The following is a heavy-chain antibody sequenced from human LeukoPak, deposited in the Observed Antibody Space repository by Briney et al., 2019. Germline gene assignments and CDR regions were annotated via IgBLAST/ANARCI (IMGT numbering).Heavy chain of an antibody. J-gene: IGHJ3*02. V-gene: IGHV4-34*01. CDR2: INHSGST. CDR1: GGSFSGYY. CDR3: ARATLGGAFDI. Sequence: SETLSLTCAVYGGSFSGYYWSWIRQPPGKGLEWIGEINHSGSTNYNPSLKSRVTISVDTSKNQFSLKLSSVTAADTAMYYCARATLGGAFDIWGQGTMVTVSS.